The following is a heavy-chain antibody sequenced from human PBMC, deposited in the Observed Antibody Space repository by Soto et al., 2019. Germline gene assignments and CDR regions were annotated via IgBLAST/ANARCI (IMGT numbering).Heavy chain of an antibody. Sequence: SETLSLTCTVSGGSISSYYWSWIRQPPGKGLEWIGYIYYSGSTNYNPSLKSRVTISVDTSKNQFSLKMSSVTAADTAVYFCARIYSSNWEYYYHYGLDVWGQGTTVTVSS. J-gene: IGHJ6*02. CDR1: GGSISSYY. CDR2: IYYSGST. V-gene: IGHV4-59*08. D-gene: IGHD6-13*01. CDR3: ARIYSSNWEYYYHYGLDV.